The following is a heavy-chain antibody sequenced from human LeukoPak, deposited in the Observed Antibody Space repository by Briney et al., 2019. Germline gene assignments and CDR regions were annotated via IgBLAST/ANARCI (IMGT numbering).Heavy chain of an antibody. V-gene: IGHV3-74*01. D-gene: IGHD6-19*01. CDR3: ARGDLRTYSSGWSSGADC. J-gene: IGHJ4*02. CDR1: GFTFSKYW. Sequence: PGGSLRLSCAASGFTFSKYWMHWVRQAPGKGLVWVSRIYSYGGDTTYADSVKGRFTISRDNAKNTLYLQMNSLRVEDTAVYFCARGDLRTYSSGWSSGADCWGQGTLVTVSS. CDR2: IYSYGGDT.